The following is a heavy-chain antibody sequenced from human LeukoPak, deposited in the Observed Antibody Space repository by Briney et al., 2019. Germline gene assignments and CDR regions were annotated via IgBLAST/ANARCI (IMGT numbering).Heavy chain of an antibody. CDR1: GGSISNYF. CDR3: ARDRWDDISSWSGSFDY. D-gene: IGHD6-13*01. J-gene: IGHJ4*02. Sequence: SETLSLTCTVSGGSISNYFWSWIRQPAGKGLEWIGRVSTNGNTNYNPSLKSRVTMSTDTSKNQFSLNVNSVTAADTAVYYCARDRWDDISSWSGSFDYWGQGTLVTVSS. CDR2: VSTNGNT. V-gene: IGHV4-4*07.